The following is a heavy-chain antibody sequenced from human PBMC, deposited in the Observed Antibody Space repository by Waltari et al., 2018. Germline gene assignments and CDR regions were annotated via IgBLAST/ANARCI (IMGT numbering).Heavy chain of an antibody. D-gene: IGHD4-17*01. CDR3: AREMDGGYLDI. CDR1: ADIISSYR. J-gene: IGHJ4*02. V-gene: IGHV3-66*01. CDR2: IYSGGST. Sequence: EVPLVESGRGMVHPGGSLRDPCEVSADIISSYRMRWVLQPSGEGLEWVSGIYSGGSTFYSGSVTGRFTISRDNSYNTLFLDMRNLRTEDTATYYCAREMDGGYLDIWGQGTLVTVSS.